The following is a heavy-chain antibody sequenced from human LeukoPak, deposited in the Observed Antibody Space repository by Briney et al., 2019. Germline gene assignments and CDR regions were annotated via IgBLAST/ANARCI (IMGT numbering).Heavy chain of an antibody. CDR3: ARVGKNGWDFDH. Sequence: GGSLRLSCAASGFTFSAYWMTWVRQAPGKGLGWVTIINEAGSLKYYVDSVKGRFTISRDNTKNSLYLQMSTLRVEDTAVYYCARVGKNGWDFDHWGQGTLVTVSS. CDR2: INEAGSLK. V-gene: IGHV3-7*01. D-gene: IGHD6-19*01. J-gene: IGHJ4*02. CDR1: GFTFSAYW.